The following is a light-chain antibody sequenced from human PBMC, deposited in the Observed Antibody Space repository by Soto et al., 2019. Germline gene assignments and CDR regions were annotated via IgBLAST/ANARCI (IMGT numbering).Light chain of an antibody. CDR3: QQCNNWPLT. Sequence: EIVMTQSPDTLSVSPGERVILSCRASQSVSSNLVWYQQKPGQAPRLLIYGASTRATGIPVRFSGSGSGTEFPLTISSLQSEDFAVYYCQQCNNWPLTFGQGTKVEIK. CDR1: QSVSSN. CDR2: GAS. V-gene: IGKV3-15*01. J-gene: IGKJ1*01.